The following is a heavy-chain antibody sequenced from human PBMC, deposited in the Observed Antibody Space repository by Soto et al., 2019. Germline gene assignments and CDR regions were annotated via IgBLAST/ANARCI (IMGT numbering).Heavy chain of an antibody. Sequence: GGSLRLSCAASGFTFSSYSMNWVRQAPGKGLEWVSYISRSSSTIYYADFVKGRFTISRDNAKNSLYLQMNSLRDEDTAVYYCAKPGYSSSSSAFDIWGQGTMVTVSS. CDR2: ISRSSSTI. CDR1: GFTFSSYS. V-gene: IGHV3-48*02. CDR3: AKPGYSSSSSAFDI. J-gene: IGHJ3*02. D-gene: IGHD6-13*01.